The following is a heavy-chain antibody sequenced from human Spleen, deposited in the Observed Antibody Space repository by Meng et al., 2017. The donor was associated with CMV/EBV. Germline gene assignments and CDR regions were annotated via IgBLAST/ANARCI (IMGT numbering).Heavy chain of an antibody. V-gene: IGHV4-31*03. CDR3: ARVDSNYVDY. CDR1: GGSISSGAYY. CDR2: IYYSGST. J-gene: IGHJ4*02. Sequence: TCTVSGGSISSGAYYWTWIRQHPGRGLEWIGYIYYSGSTYYNPSLKSRVTISVETSKNQFSLKVTSVTAADTAVYYCARVDSNYVDYWGQGTLVTVSS. D-gene: IGHD4-11*01.